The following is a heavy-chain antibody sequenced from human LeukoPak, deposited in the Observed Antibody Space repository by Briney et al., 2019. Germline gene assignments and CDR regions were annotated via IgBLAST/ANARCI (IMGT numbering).Heavy chain of an antibody. Sequence: GGSLRLSCAASGFTFSGAWMSWVRQAPGKGLEWVGRIKSKTDGGTIDYAAPVNGRFTISRDDSQNTLYLQMNSLKTEDTAVYYRTKGMATITYWGQGTLVTVSS. V-gene: IGHV3-15*01. D-gene: IGHD5-24*01. CDR2: IKSKTDGGTI. CDR1: GFTFSGAW. CDR3: TKGMATITY. J-gene: IGHJ4*02.